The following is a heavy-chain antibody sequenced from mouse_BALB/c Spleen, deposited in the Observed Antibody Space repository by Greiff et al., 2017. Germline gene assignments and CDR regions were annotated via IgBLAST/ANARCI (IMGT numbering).Heavy chain of an antibody. D-gene: IGHD2-3*01. Sequence: QVQLQQSGPGLVQPSQSLSITCTVSGFSLTSYGVHWVRQSPGKGLEWLGVIWSGGSTDYNAAFISRLSISKDNSKSQVFFKMNSLQANDTAIYYCAKRGNFDDGYYAMDYWGQGTSVTVSS. CDR2: IWSGGST. J-gene: IGHJ4*01. CDR1: GFSLTSYG. V-gene: IGHV2-2*02. CDR3: AKRGNFDDGYYAMDY.